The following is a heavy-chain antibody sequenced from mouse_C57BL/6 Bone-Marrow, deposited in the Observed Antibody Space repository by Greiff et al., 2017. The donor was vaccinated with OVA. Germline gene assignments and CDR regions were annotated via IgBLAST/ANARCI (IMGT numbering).Heavy chain of an antibody. J-gene: IGHJ3*01. D-gene: IGHD1-1*01. Sequence: QVQLQQSGVELARPGVSVKLSCKASGYTFKGYGISWVKQRTGQGLEGIGEIYLRSGNTYYNEKLKGKGKLTADKSSITAYMELRSLTSVDSAVYFCARRYYCDGFAYWGQGTLVTVSA. CDR1: GYTFKGYG. V-gene: IGHV1-81*01. CDR3: ARRYYCDGFAY. CDR2: IYLRSGNT.